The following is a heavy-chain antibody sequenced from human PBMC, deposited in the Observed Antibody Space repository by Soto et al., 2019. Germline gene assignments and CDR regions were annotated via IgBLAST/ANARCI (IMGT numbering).Heavy chain of an antibody. J-gene: IGHJ6*02. CDR1: GYSFTSYW. CDR3: ARRLVPTVNNYYYYGMDV. V-gene: IGHV5-10-1*01. CDR2: IDPSDSYT. Sequence: PGESLKISCKGSGYSFTSYWISWVRQMPGKGLEWMGRIDPSDSYTNYSPSFQGHVTISADKSISTAYLQWSSLKASDTAMYYCARRLVPTVNNYYYYGMDVWCQGPTVTVSS. D-gene: IGHD2-15*01.